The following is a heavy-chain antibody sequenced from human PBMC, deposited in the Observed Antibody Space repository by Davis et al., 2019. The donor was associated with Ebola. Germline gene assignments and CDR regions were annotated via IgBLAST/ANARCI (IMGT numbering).Heavy chain of an antibody. D-gene: IGHD1-26*01. CDR1: GYTLPSYG. Sequence: SVKVSCKASGYTLPSYGISWVRQAPGQGLEWMGWINPNSGGTNYAQKFQGRVTMTRDTSISTAYMELSRLRSDDPAVYYGARVLPYSGSYFDYWGQGTLVTVSS. CDR2: INPNSGGT. V-gene: IGHV1-2*02. J-gene: IGHJ4*02. CDR3: ARVLPYSGSYFDY.